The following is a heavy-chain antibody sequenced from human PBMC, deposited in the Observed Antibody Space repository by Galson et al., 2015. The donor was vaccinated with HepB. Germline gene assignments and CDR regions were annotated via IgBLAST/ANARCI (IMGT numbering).Heavy chain of an antibody. D-gene: IGHD2-15*01. CDR3: ARRYGTGYCSGVTCYVGGEDV. V-gene: IGHV3-21*01. CDR1: GFTFSSYS. CDR2: ISSSSSYI. J-gene: IGHJ6*02. Sequence: SLRLSCAASGFTFSSYSMNWVRQAPGKGLEWVSSISSSSSYIYYADSVKGRFTISRDNAENSLYLQMNSLRAEDTAVYYCARRYGTGYCSGVTCYVGGEDVWGQGTTVTVSS.